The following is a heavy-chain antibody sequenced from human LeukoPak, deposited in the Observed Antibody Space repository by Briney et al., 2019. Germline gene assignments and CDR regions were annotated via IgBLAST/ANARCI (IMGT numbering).Heavy chain of an antibody. CDR1: GDSITSNIYC. CDR3: ARRRHNFDFYDV. V-gene: IGHV4-39*01. J-gene: IGHJ3*01. Sequence: SQTLSLTCTVSGDSITSNIYCWDWVRLPPGKGLEWIGATFYTVRTFYSTSLKSRVTISVDTSKNQFSLDLSCATAADTAVYYCARRRHNFDFYDVWGQGTRVTVSS. D-gene: IGHD3/OR15-3a*01. CDR2: TFYTVRT.